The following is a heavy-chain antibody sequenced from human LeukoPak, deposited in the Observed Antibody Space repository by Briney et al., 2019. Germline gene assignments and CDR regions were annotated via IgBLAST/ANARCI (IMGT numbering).Heavy chain of an antibody. CDR2: ISPGDYTA. CDR1: GITFSSSS. V-gene: IGHV3-23*01. J-gene: IGHJ4*02. D-gene: IGHD3-10*01. Sequence: PGGSLRLSCLASGITFSSSSMSWVRQAPGKGLEWVSAISPGDYTAYYADSVKGRFTVSRDNSKNTLYLQMNSLRVEDTAVYYCAKDGSYYNEWADYWGQGTLVTVSS. CDR3: AKDGSYYNEWADY.